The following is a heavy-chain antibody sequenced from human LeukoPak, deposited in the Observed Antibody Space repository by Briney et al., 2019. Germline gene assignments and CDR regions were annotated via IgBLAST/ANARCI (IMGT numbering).Heavy chain of an antibody. Sequence: GASVKVSCKASGYTLTDYYLHWVRQAPGQGLKWMGWINPNSGATHYAQSFQARVTMTRDTSIASSYMELTGLESDDTAVYYCASDYCSSTSCCSAFDIWGQGTMVTVSS. J-gene: IGHJ3*02. V-gene: IGHV1-2*02. D-gene: IGHD2-2*01. CDR2: INPNSGAT. CDR3: ASDYCSSTSCCSAFDI. CDR1: GYTLTDYY.